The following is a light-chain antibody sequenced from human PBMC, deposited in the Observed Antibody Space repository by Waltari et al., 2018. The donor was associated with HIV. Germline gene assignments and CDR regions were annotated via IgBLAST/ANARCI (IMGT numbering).Light chain of an antibody. J-gene: IGLJ3*02. Sequence: QSVLTQPPSVSAAPGQKVTISCSGSSPNIGTDYVSWYQHLPGAAPKLLIYENDKRPSGIPDRFSGSKSGTSATLGITGLQTGDEADYYCGTWDTSLSGGVFGGGTKLTVL. CDR2: END. CDR1: SPNIGTDY. CDR3: GTWDTSLSGGV. V-gene: IGLV1-51*01.